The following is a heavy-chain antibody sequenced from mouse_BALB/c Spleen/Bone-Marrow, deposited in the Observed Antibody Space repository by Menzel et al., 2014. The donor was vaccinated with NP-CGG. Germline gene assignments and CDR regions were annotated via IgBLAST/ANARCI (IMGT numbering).Heavy chain of an antibody. V-gene: IGHV5-12*02. J-gene: IGHJ4*01. CDR1: GFTFSDYY. CDR2: ISNGGGST. CDR3: ARRGWYYAMDY. D-gene: IGHD2-3*01. Sequence: DVMLVVSGGGLVQPGGSLKLSCATSGFTFSDYYMYWVRQTPEKRLEWVAYISNGGGSTYYPDTVKGRFTISRDNAKNTLYLQMSRLKSEDTAMYYCARRGWYYAMDYWGQGTSVTVSS.